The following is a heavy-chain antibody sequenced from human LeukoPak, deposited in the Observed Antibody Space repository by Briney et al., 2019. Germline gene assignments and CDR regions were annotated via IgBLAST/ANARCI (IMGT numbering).Heavy chain of an antibody. CDR3: ARVGSGGAWFDF. V-gene: IGHV4-59*01. CDR1: SGSITGYY. CDR2: VYATGTT. D-gene: IGHD6-19*01. Sequence: SETLSLTCTVSSGSITGYYWSWIRQPPGKGLEWIAYVYATGTTNYNPSLKTRATISIDTSKNQLSLTLTSLTATDTAAYYCARVGSGGAWFDFWGQGALVTVSS. J-gene: IGHJ4*02.